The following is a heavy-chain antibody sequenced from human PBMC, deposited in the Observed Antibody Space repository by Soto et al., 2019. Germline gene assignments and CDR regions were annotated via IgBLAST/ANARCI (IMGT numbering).Heavy chain of an antibody. Sequence: ASVKVSCKVSAYRLTEISLHWVRQAAGIGLEWMGGLDREGGETIYAQKFQGRVTMTEDTSADTAYMELSSLRSADTAIYFCVIFYYYYGMDVWGQGTTVTVSS. CDR1: AYRLTEIS. J-gene: IGHJ6*02. CDR3: VIFYYYYGMDV. CDR2: LDREGGET. V-gene: IGHV1-24*01.